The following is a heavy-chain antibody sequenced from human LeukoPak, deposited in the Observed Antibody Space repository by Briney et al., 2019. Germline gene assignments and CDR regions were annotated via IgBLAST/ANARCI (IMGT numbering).Heavy chain of an antibody. D-gene: IGHD3-22*01. CDR1: GGTFSSYA. Sequence: ASVKVSCMASGGTFSSYAISWVRQAPGQGLEWMGGIIPIFGTANYAQKFQGRVTITADKSTSTAYMELSSLRSEDTAVYYCARPTSSGYYPFDYWGQGTLVTVSS. V-gene: IGHV1-69*06. CDR3: ARPTSSGYYPFDY. CDR2: IIPIFGTA. J-gene: IGHJ4*02.